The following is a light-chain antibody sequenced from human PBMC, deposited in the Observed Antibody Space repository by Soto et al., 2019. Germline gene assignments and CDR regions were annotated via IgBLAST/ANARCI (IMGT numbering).Light chain of an antibody. Sequence: EIMLSQSPGTLSLSPGQRATLSCRASQSVSSNYLAWYQQKPGQAPRLLIHGASSRATAIPDRFSGSGSGTDFTLTISRLEPEDFAMYYCQQYGTSPQTFGQGTKGDIK. V-gene: IGKV3-20*01. CDR1: QSVSSNY. CDR2: GAS. CDR3: QQYGTSPQT. J-gene: IGKJ2*01.